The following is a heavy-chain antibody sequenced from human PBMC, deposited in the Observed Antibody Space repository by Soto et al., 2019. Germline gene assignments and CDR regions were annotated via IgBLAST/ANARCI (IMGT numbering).Heavy chain of an antibody. Sequence: PGVSLRLSCAASGFTFRKYGMSWVRQVPGKGPEWVSAIDSGGGATYYVDSVKGRFTISRDNSQDTVSLQMNSLRADDTAVYYCAKEGYPPFFKYWGQGTLVTVSS. J-gene: IGHJ4*02. CDR1: GFTFRKYG. D-gene: IGHD5-18*01. V-gene: IGHV3-23*01. CDR3: AKEGYPPFFKY. CDR2: IDSGGGAT.